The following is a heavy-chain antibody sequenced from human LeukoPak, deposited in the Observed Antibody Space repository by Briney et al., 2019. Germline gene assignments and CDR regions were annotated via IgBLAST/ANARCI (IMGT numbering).Heavy chain of an antibody. V-gene: IGHV1-2*02. CDR1: GYSFAGYH. Sequence: ASVKVSCKSSGYSFAGYHMHWVRQAPGQGLEWMGWINPNSGGTNYAQKFQGRVTMTRDTSISTAYMELNRLISDDTADTAVYYCAREAAMVHFDYWGQGTLVTVSS. CDR3: AREAAMVHFDY. CDR2: INPNSGGT. J-gene: IGHJ4*02. D-gene: IGHD5-18*01.